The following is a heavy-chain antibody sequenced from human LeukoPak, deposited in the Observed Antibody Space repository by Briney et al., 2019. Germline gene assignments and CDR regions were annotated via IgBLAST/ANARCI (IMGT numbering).Heavy chain of an antibody. Sequence: SETLSLTCTVSGGSISSYYWSWIRQPAGKGLEWIGRIYTSGSTNYNPSLKSRVTISVDTSKNQFSLKLSSVTAADTAVYYCARDREGSGWYGSSYFDYWGQGPLVTVSS. CDR2: IYTSGST. V-gene: IGHV4-4*07. J-gene: IGHJ4*02. CDR3: ARDREGSGWYGSSYFDY. D-gene: IGHD6-19*01. CDR1: GGSISSYY.